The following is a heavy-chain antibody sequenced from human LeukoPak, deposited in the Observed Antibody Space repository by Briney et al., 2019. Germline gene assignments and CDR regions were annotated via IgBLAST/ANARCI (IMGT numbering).Heavy chain of an antibody. CDR1: GGSISSNYW. D-gene: IGHD1-26*01. Sequence: SGTLSLTCAVSGGSISSNYWWSWVRQPPGKGLEWIGEIFHSGSTNYNPSLKSRVTISVDTSKNQFSLKLSSVTAADTAVYYCASHSGSYPWPFDYWGQGTLVTVSS. J-gene: IGHJ4*02. CDR2: IFHSGST. V-gene: IGHV4-4*02. CDR3: ASHSGSYPWPFDY.